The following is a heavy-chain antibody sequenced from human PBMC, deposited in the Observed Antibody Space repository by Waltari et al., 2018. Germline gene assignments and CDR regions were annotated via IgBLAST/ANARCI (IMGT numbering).Heavy chain of an antibody. CDR2: IIPILGIA. Sequence: QVQLVQSGAEVKKHGSSVKVTCKASGGTFSRYAISWVRQAPGQGLEWMGGIIPILGIANCAQKFQGRVTITADKSTSTAYMERSSLGSEDTAVYYCARGSGDGYTLDAFDIWGQGTMVTVSS. J-gene: IGHJ3*02. CDR1: GGTFSRYA. V-gene: IGHV1-69*10. D-gene: IGHD5-12*01. CDR3: ARGSGDGYTLDAFDI.